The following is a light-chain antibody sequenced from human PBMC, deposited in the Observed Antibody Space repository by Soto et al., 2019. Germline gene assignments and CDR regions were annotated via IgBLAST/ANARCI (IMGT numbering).Light chain of an antibody. J-gene: IGLJ1*01. CDR3: AAWDVSLKGFV. V-gene: IGLV1-44*01. CDR1: SSNIGINT. CDR2: DNH. Sequence: QSALTQPPSASGTPGQRVTFSCSGSSSNIGINTINWYRQLPGTAPQLLISDNHRRPSGVPDRFSGSKSGTSASLAISGLQSEDEATYFCAAWDVSLKGFVFGTGTKLTVL.